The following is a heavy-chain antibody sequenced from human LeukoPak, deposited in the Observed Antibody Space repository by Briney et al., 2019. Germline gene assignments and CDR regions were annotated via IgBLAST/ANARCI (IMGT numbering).Heavy chain of an antibody. J-gene: IGHJ3*02. CDR3: ARGYCSGGSCYWYAFDI. Sequence: GGSLRLSCAASGFTFSDYYMSWIRQAPGKGLEWVSYISSSGSTIYYADSVKGRFTISRDNAKNSLYLQMNSMRAEDTAVYYCARGYCSGGSCYWYAFDIWGQGTMVTVSS. CDR2: ISSSGSTI. V-gene: IGHV3-11*04. D-gene: IGHD2-15*01. CDR1: GFTFSDYY.